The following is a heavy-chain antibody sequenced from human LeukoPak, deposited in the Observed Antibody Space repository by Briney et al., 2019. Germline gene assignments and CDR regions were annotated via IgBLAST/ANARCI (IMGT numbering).Heavy chain of an antibody. V-gene: IGHV3-23*01. CDR1: GFTFSSYA. Sequence: PGGSLRLSCAASGFTFSSYAMGWVRQAPGKGLEWVSAISGSGGSTYYADSVKGRFTISRDNSKNTLYLQMNSLRAEDTAVYYCAKAMIQLWLPNDYWGQGTLVTVSS. J-gene: IGHJ4*02. CDR2: ISGSGGST. D-gene: IGHD5-18*01. CDR3: AKAMIQLWLPNDY.